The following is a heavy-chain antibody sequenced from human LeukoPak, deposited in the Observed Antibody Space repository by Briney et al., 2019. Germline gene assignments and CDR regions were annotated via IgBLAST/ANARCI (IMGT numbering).Heavy chain of an antibody. Sequence: KSGESLKISCKVSGYRSSIFWIGWVRQMPGKGLEWMGIIYPGDSDTRYSPSFQGQVTISADKSINTVYLQWGGLKASDTAMYYCATSYSSGYYFDYWGQGTLVTVSS. CDR3: ATSYSSGYYFDY. V-gene: IGHV5-51*01. CDR2: IYPGDSDT. D-gene: IGHD6-25*01. CDR1: GYRSSIFW. J-gene: IGHJ4*02.